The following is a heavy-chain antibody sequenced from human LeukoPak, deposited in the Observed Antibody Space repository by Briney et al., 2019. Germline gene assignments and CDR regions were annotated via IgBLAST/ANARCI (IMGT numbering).Heavy chain of an antibody. J-gene: IGHJ4*02. D-gene: IGHD2-15*01. CDR3: ASGDCSGGSCYSGYYFGY. V-gene: IGHV1-69*13. Sequence: ASVKVSCKASGGTFSSYAISWVRQAPGQGLEWMGGIIPIFGTANYAQRFQGRVTITADESTSTAYMELSSLRSEDTAVYYCASGDCSGGSCYSGYYFGYWGQGTLVTVSS. CDR1: GGTFSSYA. CDR2: IIPIFGTA.